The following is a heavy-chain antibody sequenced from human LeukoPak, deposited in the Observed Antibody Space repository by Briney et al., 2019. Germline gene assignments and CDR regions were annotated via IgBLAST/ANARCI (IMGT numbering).Heavy chain of an antibody. CDR3: ARGYSSDNWFDP. V-gene: IGHV1-2*06. CDR2: INPNSVGA. D-gene: IGHD6-19*01. J-gene: IGHJ5*02. CDR1: GHTVTGYY. Sequence: GASVKVSCKASGHTVTGYYMNWVRQATGQGLEWMGRINPNSVGATYTTKFQGRVTMTKDTSISTTYLGRSRLTSDDTAVYYWARGYSSDNWFDPWGQGTLVTVSS.